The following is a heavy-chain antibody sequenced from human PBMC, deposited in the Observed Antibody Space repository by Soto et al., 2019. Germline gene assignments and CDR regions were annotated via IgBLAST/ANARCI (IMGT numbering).Heavy chain of an antibody. Sequence: ASVKVSCKASGYTFTSYYLHWVRRAPGQGLEWMGIINPSGGSTIYAQKFQGRVTMTRDTSTSTVYMELSSLRSEDTAVYYCAGDGVVVVPATSDPCYYGMDVWGQGTTVTVSS. V-gene: IGHV1-46*01. CDR2: INPSGGST. J-gene: IGHJ6*02. CDR3: AGDGVVVVPATSDPCYYGMDV. D-gene: IGHD2-2*01. CDR1: GYTFTSYY.